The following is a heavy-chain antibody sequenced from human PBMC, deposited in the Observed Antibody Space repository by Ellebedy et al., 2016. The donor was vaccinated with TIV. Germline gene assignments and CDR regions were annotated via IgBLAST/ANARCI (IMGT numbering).Heavy chain of an antibody. Sequence: GESLKISCAASGFTFSRYAMTWVRQAPGKGLEWVSGIVGNGAHVYADSVKGRFTISRDNSKSTLYLQMNSLRAEDTAVYYCAKQQWLDNWGQGTLVTVSS. J-gene: IGHJ4*02. CDR1: GFTFSRYA. D-gene: IGHD6-19*01. V-gene: IGHV3-23*01. CDR2: IVGNGAH. CDR3: AKQQWLDN.